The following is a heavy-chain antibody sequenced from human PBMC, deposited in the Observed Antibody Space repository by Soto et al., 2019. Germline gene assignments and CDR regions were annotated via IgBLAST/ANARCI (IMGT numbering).Heavy chain of an antibody. Sequence: GGSLRLSCAASGFTFSDYCMSGIRQAPGKGLEWVSYIDNGGTVYYADSVKGRFTISRDNAKDSLYLQMNSLRAEDTAVYYCARGNALFDYWGPGTLVTVSS. D-gene: IGHD1-1*01. CDR2: IDNGGTV. CDR1: GFTFSDYC. CDR3: ARGNALFDY. V-gene: IGHV3-11*01. J-gene: IGHJ4*02.